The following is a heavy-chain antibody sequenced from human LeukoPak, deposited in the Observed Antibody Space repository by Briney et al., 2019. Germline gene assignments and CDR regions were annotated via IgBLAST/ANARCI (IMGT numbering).Heavy chain of an antibody. CDR2: INQDGSTR. J-gene: IGHJ4*02. CDR3: ARTNAWHPGDY. D-gene: IGHD2-2*01. V-gene: IGHV3-7*01. CDR1: GFMFSSYW. Sequence: GGSLRLSCAASGFMFSSYWMTWVRQAPGKGLEWVANINQDGSTRYYVGSVQGRFTISRDNAKNSLYLQMYSLRAEDTAVYYCARTNAWHPGDYWGQGTLVTVSS.